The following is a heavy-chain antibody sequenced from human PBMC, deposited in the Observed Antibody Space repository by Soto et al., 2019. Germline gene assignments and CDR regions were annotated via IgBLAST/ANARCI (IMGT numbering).Heavy chain of an antibody. CDR1: GCTFSSYA. D-gene: IGHD2-15*01. V-gene: IGHV3-23*01. Sequence: EVQLLESGGGLVQPGWSLRLSCEASGCTFSSYAMSWVRHAPGKGLEWVSAISGSGGSTYYADSVKGRFTISRDNSKNTLYLQMNSLRAEDTAVYYCAKDRDIVVVVAATGSFDYWGQGTLVTVSS. CDR3: AKDRDIVVVVAATGSFDY. J-gene: IGHJ4*02. CDR2: ISGSGGST.